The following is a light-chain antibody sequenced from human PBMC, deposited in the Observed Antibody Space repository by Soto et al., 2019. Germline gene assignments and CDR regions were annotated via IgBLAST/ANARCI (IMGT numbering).Light chain of an antibody. J-gene: IGLJ1*01. CDR1: SSDIGAGYD. Sequence: QLVLTQPPSVSGAPGQRVIISCAGSSSDIGAGYDVHWYQQLPGTAPKLLVYGNSHRPSGVPDRFSGSRSGTSASLAITGLQAEDEADYYCQSYDTSLNYVFGTGTKLTVL. CDR3: QSYDTSLNYV. CDR2: GNS. V-gene: IGLV1-40*01.